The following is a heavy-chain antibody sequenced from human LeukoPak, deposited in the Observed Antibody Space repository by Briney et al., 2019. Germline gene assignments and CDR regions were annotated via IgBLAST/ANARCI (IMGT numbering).Heavy chain of an antibody. V-gene: IGHV3-53*01. CDR1: GFTFRSNY. J-gene: IGHJ4*02. CDR3: ARDPDYYDSSGYSR. CDR2: IYSGGST. D-gene: IGHD3-22*01. Sequence: GGSLRLSCAASGFTFRSNYMSWVRQAPGKGLEWVSVIYSGGSTYYADSVKGRFTISRDNSKNTLYLQMNSLGAEDTAVYYCARDPDYYDSSGYSRWGQGTLVTVSS.